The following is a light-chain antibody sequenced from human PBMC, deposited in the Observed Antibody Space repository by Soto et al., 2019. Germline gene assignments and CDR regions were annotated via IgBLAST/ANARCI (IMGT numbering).Light chain of an antibody. V-gene: IGKV3-11*01. CDR3: HQRSSWPPT. CDR1: QSVNNF. CDR2: DAS. J-gene: IGKJ4*01. Sequence: EIVLTQSPVTLSLSPGERATLSCRASQSVNNFVAWYQQTPGQAPRLLIYDASNRATGVPARFRGSGSGTDFTLTISSLEPEDFAVYYCHQRSSWPPTFGGGTKVDIK.